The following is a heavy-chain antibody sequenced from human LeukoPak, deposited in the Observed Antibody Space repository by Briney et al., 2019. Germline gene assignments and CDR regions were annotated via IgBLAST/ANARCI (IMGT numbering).Heavy chain of an antibody. CDR1: GFTVSSNY. J-gene: IGHJ6*02. CDR2: IYSGGST. CDR3: ARDRGPGILPAGTVGMDV. V-gene: IGHV3-53*01. Sequence: PGGSLRLSCAASGFTVSSNYMSWVRQAPGKGLELVSVIYSGGSTKYADSVKGRFTISRDNSKNTLYLQMNSLRAEDTAVYYCARDRGPGILPAGTVGMDVWGQGTTVIVFS. D-gene: IGHD6-13*01.